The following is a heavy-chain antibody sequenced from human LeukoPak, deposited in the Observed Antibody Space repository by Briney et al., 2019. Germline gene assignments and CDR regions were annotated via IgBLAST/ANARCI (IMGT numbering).Heavy chain of an antibody. J-gene: IGHJ4*02. CDR2: IDDSGNTI. V-gene: IGHV3-48*03. CDR1: GFTFSNYK. CDR3: ARDQTGNIDY. Sequence: GGSLRLSCAASGFTFSNYKMNWVRRAPGKGLEWVSYIDDSGNTIYYADSVKGRFTISRDNAKNSLYLQMNSLRAEDTAVYLCARDQTGNIDYWGQGTLVTVSS.